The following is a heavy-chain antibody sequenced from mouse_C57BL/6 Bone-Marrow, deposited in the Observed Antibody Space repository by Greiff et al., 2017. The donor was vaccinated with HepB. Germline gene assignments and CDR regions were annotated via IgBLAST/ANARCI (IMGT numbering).Heavy chain of an antibody. V-gene: IGHV5-16*01. CDR1: GFTFSDYY. J-gene: IGHJ1*03. CDR3: ARVYYYGSPHWYFDV. Sequence: EVQRVESEGGLVQPGSSMKLSCTASGFTFSDYYMAWVRQVPEKGLEWVANINYDGSSTYYLDSLKSRFIISRDNAKNILYLQISSLKSEDTATYYCARVYYYGSPHWYFDVWGTGTTVTVSS. D-gene: IGHD1-1*01. CDR2: INYDGSST.